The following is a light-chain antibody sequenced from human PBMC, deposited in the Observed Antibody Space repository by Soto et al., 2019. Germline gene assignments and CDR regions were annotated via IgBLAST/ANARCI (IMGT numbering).Light chain of an antibody. CDR2: EVS. J-gene: IGLJ1*01. CDR1: SSDVGGYNY. V-gene: IGLV2-8*01. CDR3: SSYAVTNIFV. Sequence: QSVLAHPPSASWSPGQSVTISCTGTSSDVGGYNYVSWYQQHPGKAPKVIIYEVSKQPSGVPDRFSGSKSGSTASLTVSGLQAEDEADYYCSSYAVTNIFVFGTGTKVTVL.